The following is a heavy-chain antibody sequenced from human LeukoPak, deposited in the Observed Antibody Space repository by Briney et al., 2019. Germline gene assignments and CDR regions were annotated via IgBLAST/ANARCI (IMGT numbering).Heavy chain of an antibody. CDR1: GVSISSYY. J-gene: IGHJ4*02. Sequence: PSETLSLTCTVSGVSISSYYWSWIRQPAGKGLEWIGRIYTSGSTNYNPYLKSRVTISVDTSKNQFSLKLSSVTAADTAVYYCATTSSGLIDYWGQGTLVTVSS. CDR2: IYTSGST. V-gene: IGHV4-4*07. D-gene: IGHD6-19*01. CDR3: ATTSSGLIDY.